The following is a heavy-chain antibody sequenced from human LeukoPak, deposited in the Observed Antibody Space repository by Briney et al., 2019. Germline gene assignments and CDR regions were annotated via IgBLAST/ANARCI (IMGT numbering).Heavy chain of an antibody. Sequence: GGSLRLSCSASGFTFSSYAMHWVRQAPGKGLEYVSAISSNGGSTYYADSVKGRFTISRDNPKNTLYLQMSSLRAEDTAVYYCVRSVCSGGSCNYYYYGMDVWGKGTTVTVPS. V-gene: IGHV3-64D*06. CDR1: GFTFSSYA. CDR2: ISSNGGST. J-gene: IGHJ6*04. D-gene: IGHD2-15*01. CDR3: VRSVCSGGSCNYYYYGMDV.